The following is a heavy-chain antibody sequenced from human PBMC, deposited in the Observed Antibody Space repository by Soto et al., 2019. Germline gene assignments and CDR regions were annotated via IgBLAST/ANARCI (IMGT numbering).Heavy chain of an antibody. D-gene: IGHD6-13*01. CDR3: ARDGAYSSSWVLVDTAEYFAQ. CDR1: GFTFSSYS. CDR2: ISSSSSYI. V-gene: IGHV3-21*01. Sequence: GGSLRLSCAASGFTFSSYSMNWLRQSPGTGLEWVSSISSSSSYIYYADSGKGRFTISRDNAKNSLYLQMTSLRAEDTAVYYCARDGAYSSSWVLVDTAEYFAQWGKGTLVTVSA. J-gene: IGHJ1*01.